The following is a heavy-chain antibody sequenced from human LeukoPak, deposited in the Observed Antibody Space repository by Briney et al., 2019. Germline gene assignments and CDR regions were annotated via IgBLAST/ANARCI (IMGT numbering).Heavy chain of an antibody. Sequence: SETLSLTCTVSGGSISSYYWSWIRQPPGKGLEWIGYIYYSGSTNYNPSLKSRVTISVDTSKNQFSLKLSSVTAADTAVYYCARDVRTWELPDAFDIWGQGTMVTVSS. D-gene: IGHD1-26*01. CDR3: ARDVRTWELPDAFDI. J-gene: IGHJ3*02. V-gene: IGHV4-59*01. CDR2: IYYSGST. CDR1: GGSISSYY.